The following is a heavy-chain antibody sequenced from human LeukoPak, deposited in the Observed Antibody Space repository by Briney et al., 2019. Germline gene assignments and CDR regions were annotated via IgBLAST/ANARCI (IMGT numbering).Heavy chain of an antibody. CDR3: ARRSWGSTSFFDY. CDR2: IFYSGST. J-gene: IGHJ4*02. Sequence: SETLSLTCTVSSGSISTSNYYWGWVRQPPGKALEWIGNIFYSGSTYYSPSLKSRVTISVDTSKDQFSLKLSSVTAADTAVYYCARRSWGSTSFFDYWGQGTLVTVSS. CDR1: SGSISTSNYY. D-gene: IGHD2-2*01. V-gene: IGHV4-39*01.